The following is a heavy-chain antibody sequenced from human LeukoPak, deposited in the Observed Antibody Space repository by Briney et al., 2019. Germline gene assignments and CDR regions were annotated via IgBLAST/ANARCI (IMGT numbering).Heavy chain of an antibody. V-gene: IGHV3-48*02. CDR1: GFTFSSYG. Sequence: GGSLRLSCAASGFTFSSYGMNWVRPAPGKGLEWVSYISSSSSTIYYADSVKGRFTISRDNVKNSLYLQMNSLRDEDTAVYYCVRLDSYVDDYWGQGSLVTVSS. J-gene: IGHJ4*02. D-gene: IGHD3-10*02. CDR2: ISSSSSTI. CDR3: VRLDSYVDDY.